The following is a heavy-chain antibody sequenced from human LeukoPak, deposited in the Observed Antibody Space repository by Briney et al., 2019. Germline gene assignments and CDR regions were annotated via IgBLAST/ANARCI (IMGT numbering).Heavy chain of an antibody. J-gene: IGHJ4*02. CDR1: GGSVSSYY. Sequence: PSETLSLTCTVSGGSVSSYYWSWIRQPPGKGLEWIGYIYYSGSTNYNPSLKSRVTISVDTSKNQFSLKLTSVTAADTAVYFCARYTAMDNYFDYWGQGTLVTVSS. CDR3: ARYTAMDNYFDY. CDR2: IYYSGST. D-gene: IGHD5-18*01. V-gene: IGHV4-59*08.